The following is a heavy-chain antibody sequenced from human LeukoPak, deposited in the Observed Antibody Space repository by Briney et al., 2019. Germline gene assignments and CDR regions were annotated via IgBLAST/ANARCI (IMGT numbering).Heavy chain of an antibody. Sequence: PGRSLRLSCAASGFTFSSYAMHWVRQAPGKGLEWVAVISYDGSNKYYADSVKGRFTISRDNSKNTLYLQMNSLRAEDTAVYYCARAHPPMIVVVSTTFGAFDIWGQGTMVTVSS. V-gene: IGHV3-30*04. D-gene: IGHD3-22*01. CDR1: GFTFSSYA. CDR3: ARAHPPMIVVVSTTFGAFDI. J-gene: IGHJ3*02. CDR2: ISYDGSNK.